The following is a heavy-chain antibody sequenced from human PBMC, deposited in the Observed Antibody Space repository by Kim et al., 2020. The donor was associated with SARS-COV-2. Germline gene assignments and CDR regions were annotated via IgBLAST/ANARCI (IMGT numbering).Heavy chain of an antibody. CDR2: IKSKTDGGTT. D-gene: IGHD2-21*02. CDR3: TTGVEHIVVVTARPSGLSFDP. V-gene: IGHV3-15*01. Sequence: GGSLRLSCAASGFTFSNAWMSWVRQAPGKGLEWVGRIKSKTDGGTTDYAAPVKGRFTISRDDSKNTLYLQMNSLKTEDTAVYYCTTGVEHIVVVTARPSGLSFDPWGQGTLVTVSS. CDR1: GFTFSNAW. J-gene: IGHJ5*02.